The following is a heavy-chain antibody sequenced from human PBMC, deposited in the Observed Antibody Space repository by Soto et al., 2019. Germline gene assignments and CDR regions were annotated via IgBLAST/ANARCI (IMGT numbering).Heavy chain of an antibody. CDR1: GYTFTSYY. CDR2: INPSGGST. CDR3: AREPNPETDYDYVWGSHGWFAP. J-gene: IGHJ5*02. D-gene: IGHD3-16*01. V-gene: IGHV1-46*01. Sequence: ASVKVSCKASGYTFTSYYMHWVRQAPGQGLEWMGIINPSGGSTSYAQKFQGRVTMTRDTSTSTVYMELSSLRSEDTAVYYCAREPNPETDYDYVWGSHGWFAPCGHGSLVTVSS.